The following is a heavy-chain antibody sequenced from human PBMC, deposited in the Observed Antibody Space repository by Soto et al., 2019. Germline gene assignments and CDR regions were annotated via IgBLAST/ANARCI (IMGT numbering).Heavy chain of an antibody. CDR1: GGSISSGDYY. CDR3: AREGYDFWSGYYSWFDP. D-gene: IGHD3-3*01. CDR2: IYYSGST. V-gene: IGHV4-30-4*01. Sequence: KPSETLSLTCTVSGGSISSGDYYWSWIRQPPGKGLEWIGYIYYSGSTYYNPSLKSRVTISVDTSKNQFSLKLSSVTAADTAVYYCAREGYDFWSGYYSWFDPWGQGTLVTVSS. J-gene: IGHJ5*02.